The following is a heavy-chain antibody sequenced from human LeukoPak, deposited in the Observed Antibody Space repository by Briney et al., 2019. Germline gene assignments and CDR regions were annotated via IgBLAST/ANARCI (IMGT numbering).Heavy chain of an antibody. Sequence: SVKVSCKASGYTFTSYAMNWVRQAPGQGLEWMGGIIPIVGTTNYAQMFQGRVTITADESTSTAYMELSSLRSEDTAVYYCARGGYYYDSSGYSHLPDYWGQGTLVTVSA. D-gene: IGHD3-22*01. CDR3: ARGGYYYDSSGYSHLPDY. CDR1: GYTFTSYA. J-gene: IGHJ4*02. V-gene: IGHV1-69*13. CDR2: IIPIVGTT.